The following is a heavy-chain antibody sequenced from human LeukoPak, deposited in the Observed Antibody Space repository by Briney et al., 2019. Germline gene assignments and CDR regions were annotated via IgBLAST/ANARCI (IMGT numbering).Heavy chain of an antibody. CDR1: GYTFTSYG. CDR3: ARDNYDSSGYTWFDP. Sequence: EASVKVSCKASGYTFTSYGISWVRQAPGQGLEWMGWISAYNGNTNYAQKLQGRVTMTTDTSTSTAYMELRSLRPDDTAVYYCARDNYDSSGYTWFDPWGQGTLVTVSS. CDR2: ISAYNGNT. V-gene: IGHV1-18*01. D-gene: IGHD3-22*01. J-gene: IGHJ5*02.